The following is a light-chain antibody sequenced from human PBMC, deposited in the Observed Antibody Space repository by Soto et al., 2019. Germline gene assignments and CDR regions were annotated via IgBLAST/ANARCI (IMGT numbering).Light chain of an antibody. CDR3: SSDAAQKV. J-gene: IGLJ2*01. CDR1: SSDVGGYNY. CDR2: EVS. Sequence: QSALTQPPSASGSPGQSVTISCTGTSSDVGGYNYVSWYQQHPGKAPKLMIYEVSKRPSGVPDRFSGSKSGNTASLTVSGLQAEDEADYYCSSDAAQKVFGGGTKVTVL. V-gene: IGLV2-8*01.